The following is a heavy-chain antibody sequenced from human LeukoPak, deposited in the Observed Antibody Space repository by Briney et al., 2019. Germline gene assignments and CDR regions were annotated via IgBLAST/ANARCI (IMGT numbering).Heavy chain of an antibody. CDR1: GFIVSSNY. CDR3: ARAGDVWFGELSF. CDR2: IYSGGST. D-gene: IGHD3-10*01. J-gene: IGHJ4*02. V-gene: IGHV3-53*01. Sequence: IQPGGSLRLSCAASGFIVSSNYMSWVRQAPGERLEWASVIYSGGSTYYADSVKGRFTISRDNSKNTLYLQMNSLRAEDTAVYYCARAGDVWFGELSFWGEGTLVIVSS.